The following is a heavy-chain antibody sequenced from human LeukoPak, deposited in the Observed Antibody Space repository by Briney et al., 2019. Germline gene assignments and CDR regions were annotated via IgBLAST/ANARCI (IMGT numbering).Heavy chain of an antibody. J-gene: IGHJ4*02. CDR3: ARGPRAVYYDSSGYYWDGGY. CDR2: INHSGST. Sequence: SETLSLTCAVYGGSFSGYYWSWIRQPPGKGLEWIGKINHSGSTNYNPSLKSRVTISVDTSKNQFSLKLSSVTAADTAVYYCARGPRAVYYDSSGYYWDGGYWGQGTLVTVSS. D-gene: IGHD3-22*01. V-gene: IGHV4-34*01. CDR1: GGSFSGYY.